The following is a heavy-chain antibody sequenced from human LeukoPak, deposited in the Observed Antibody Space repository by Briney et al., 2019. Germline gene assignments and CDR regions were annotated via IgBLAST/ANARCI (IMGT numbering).Heavy chain of an antibody. Sequence: ASVKVSCKASGYTFTSYDINWVRQATGQGLEWMGWMNPNSGNTGYAQKFQGRVTINRNTSISTAYMELSSLRSEDTAVYYCARVGNSLPFDYWGQGTLVTVSS. CDR2: MNPNSGNT. J-gene: IGHJ4*02. CDR3: ARVGNSLPFDY. CDR1: GYTFTSYD. D-gene: IGHD4-23*01. V-gene: IGHV1-8*03.